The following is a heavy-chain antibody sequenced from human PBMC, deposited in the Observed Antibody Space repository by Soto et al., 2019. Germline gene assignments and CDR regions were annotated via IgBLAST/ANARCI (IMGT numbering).Heavy chain of an antibody. V-gene: IGHV4-30-4*01. D-gene: IGHD3-10*01. CDR1: GGSISSGDYY. J-gene: IGHJ6*02. CDR2: IYYSGST. Sequence: PSETLSLTCTVSGGSISSGDYYWSWIRQPPGKGLEWIGYIYYSGSTYYNPSLKSRVTISVDTSKNQFSLKLSSVTAADTAVYYCARDSVPTPYYYYGMDVWGQGTTVTVS. CDR3: ARDSVPTPYYYYGMDV.